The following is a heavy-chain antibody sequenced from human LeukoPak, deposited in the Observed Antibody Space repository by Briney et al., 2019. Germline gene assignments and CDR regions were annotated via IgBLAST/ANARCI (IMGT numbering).Heavy chain of an antibody. D-gene: IGHD1-1*01. CDR2: ISWNSGSI. Sequence: PGGSLRLSCAASGFTFDDYAMHWVRQAPGKGLEWVSGISWNSGSIGYADSVKGRFTIPRDNAKNSLYLQMNSLRAEDTALYYCAKGLWVQLENSLDYWGQGTLVTVSS. CDR3: AKGLWVQLENSLDY. V-gene: IGHV3-9*01. CDR1: GFTFDDYA. J-gene: IGHJ4*02.